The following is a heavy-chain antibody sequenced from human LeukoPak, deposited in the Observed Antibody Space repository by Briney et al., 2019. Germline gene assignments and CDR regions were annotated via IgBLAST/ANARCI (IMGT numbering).Heavy chain of an antibody. D-gene: IGHD5-18*01. J-gene: IGHJ4*02. CDR2: INHSGST. V-gene: IGHV4-34*01. CDR1: GGSFSGYY. CDR3: ARGQGYSYGLYY. Sequence: SETLSLTCAVYGGSFSGYYWSWIRQPPGKGLEWIGEINHSGSTNYNPSLKSRVTISVDTSKNQFSLKLSSVTAAGTAVYYRARGQGYSYGLYYWGQGTLVTVSS.